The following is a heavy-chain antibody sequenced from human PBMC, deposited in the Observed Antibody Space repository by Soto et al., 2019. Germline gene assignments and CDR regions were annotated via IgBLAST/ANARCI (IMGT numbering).Heavy chain of an antibody. D-gene: IGHD6-19*01. Sequence: QVQLVESGGGVVQPGRSLRLSCAASGFTFSSYGMHWVRQAPGKGLEWVAVISYDGSNKYYADSVKGRFTISRDNSKNPLYPQMNSLRAEDTAVYYCAKGEEGAGTLDYWGQGTLVTVSS. CDR2: ISYDGSNK. J-gene: IGHJ4*02. CDR1: GFTFSSYG. V-gene: IGHV3-30*18. CDR3: AKGEEGAGTLDY.